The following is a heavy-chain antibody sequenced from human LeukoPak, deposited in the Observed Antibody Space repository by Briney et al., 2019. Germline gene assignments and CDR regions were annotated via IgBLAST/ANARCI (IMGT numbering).Heavy chain of an antibody. V-gene: IGHV4-39*02. CDR1: GGSISSSSYY. Sequence: SETLSLTCTVSGGSISSSSYYWGWIRQPPGKGLEWIGSIYYSGSTYYNPSLKSRVTISVDTSKNQFSLKLSSVTAADTAVYYCARDSEDGDDAFDIWGQGTMVTVSS. J-gene: IGHJ3*02. D-gene: IGHD4-17*01. CDR2: IYYSGST. CDR3: ARDSEDGDDAFDI.